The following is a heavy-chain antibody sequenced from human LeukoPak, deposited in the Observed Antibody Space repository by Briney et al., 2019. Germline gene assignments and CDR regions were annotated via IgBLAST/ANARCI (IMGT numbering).Heavy chain of an antibody. CDR1: GFTFDDYT. Sequence: PGGPLRLSCAASGFTFDDYTMHWVRQAPGKGLEWVSLISWDGSRTYHAVSVKGRFTISRDNSKNSLYLQMNSLRTEDTALYYCAKGTGRSTLNWFDPWGQGTLVTVSS. CDR3: AKGTGRSTLNWFDP. J-gene: IGHJ5*02. D-gene: IGHD1-14*01. V-gene: IGHV3-43*01. CDR2: ISWDGSRT.